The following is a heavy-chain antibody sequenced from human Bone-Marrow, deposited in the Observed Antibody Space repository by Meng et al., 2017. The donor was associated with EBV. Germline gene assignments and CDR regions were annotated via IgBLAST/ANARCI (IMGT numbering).Heavy chain of an antibody. CDR3: ARGGETARYYYDSSGYFGEDSFDY. CDR1: GYIFVCLF. J-gene: IGHJ4*02. Sequence: QVQLVQSGSALKKPGXSVKVSCKASGYIFVCLFMNWVRQAPGQGLEWMGWINTNTGDPTYAQGFTGRFVFSLDTSVSTSYLQISSLKAEDTAVYYCARGGETARYYYDSSGYFGEDSFDYWGQGTLVTVSS. D-gene: IGHD3-22*01. CDR2: INTNTGDP. V-gene: IGHV7-4-1*02.